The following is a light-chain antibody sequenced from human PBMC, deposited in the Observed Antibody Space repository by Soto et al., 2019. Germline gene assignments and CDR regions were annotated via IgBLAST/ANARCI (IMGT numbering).Light chain of an antibody. J-gene: IGKJ1*01. Sequence: DIVMTQSPLSLPVTPGEPASISCRSSQSLLHSNGNHFLNWFLQKPGQSPQLLIYLGCNRASGVPDRLSGSGSGTDFTLKISRVEAEDVGIYYCLQVLQTPPTFGQGTKVEIK. CDR1: QSLLHSNGNHF. CDR2: LGC. V-gene: IGKV2-28*01. CDR3: LQVLQTPPT.